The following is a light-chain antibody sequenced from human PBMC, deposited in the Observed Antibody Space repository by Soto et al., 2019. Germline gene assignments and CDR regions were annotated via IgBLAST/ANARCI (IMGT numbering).Light chain of an antibody. Sequence: DIQMTQSPSSLSASVGDRVTSTCRASQGISNILAWYQQKPGKVPKLLIYAASTLQSGVPSRFSGTGSGTDFTLTISSLQPEDVATYYCQKYHSAPLTFGGGTKVEIK. CDR3: QKYHSAPLT. J-gene: IGKJ4*01. CDR2: AAS. CDR1: QGISNI. V-gene: IGKV1-27*01.